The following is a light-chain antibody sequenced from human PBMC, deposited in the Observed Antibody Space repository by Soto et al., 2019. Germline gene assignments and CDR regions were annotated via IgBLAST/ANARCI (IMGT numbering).Light chain of an antibody. CDR1: QGISSY. CDR2: AAS. J-gene: IGKJ4*01. V-gene: IGKV1-8*01. Sequence: AIRMTQSPSSLSASTGDRVTITCRASQGISSYLAWYQQKPGKAPKLLIYAASTLQSGVPSRFSGSGSGTDFTLTISCLQSEDFATYYCQQYYSYPQAFGGGTKVDIK. CDR3: QQYYSYPQA.